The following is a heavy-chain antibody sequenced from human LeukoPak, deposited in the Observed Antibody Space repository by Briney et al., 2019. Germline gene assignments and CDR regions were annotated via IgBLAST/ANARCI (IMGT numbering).Heavy chain of an antibody. J-gene: IGHJ6*01. CDR3: AKMKGHPLPKYYMDV. CDR2: TSGSGDNT. CDR1: GFTFSGFA. V-gene: IGHV3-23*01. Sequence: PGGSLRLSCAASGFTFSGFAMSWVRRAPGKGLEWVSGTSGSGDNTLYADSVKGRLTISRDNSKNTLYLEMNSLRAEDTAIYYCAKMKGHPLPKYYMDVWGQGTTVTVSS. D-gene: IGHD1-26*01.